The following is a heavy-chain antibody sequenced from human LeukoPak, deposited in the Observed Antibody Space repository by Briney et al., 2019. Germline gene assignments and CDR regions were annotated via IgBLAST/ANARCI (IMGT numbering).Heavy chain of an antibody. Sequence: SQTLSLTCTVSGGSISSGSYYWSWIRQPAGKGLEWIGRIYTSGSTNYNPSLKSQVTISVDTSKNQFSLKLSSVTAADTAVYYCARSAWSGYSYYFDYWGQGTLVTVSS. CDR3: ARSAWSGYSYYFDY. V-gene: IGHV4-61*02. D-gene: IGHD3-3*01. CDR2: IYTSGST. J-gene: IGHJ4*02. CDR1: GGSISSGSYY.